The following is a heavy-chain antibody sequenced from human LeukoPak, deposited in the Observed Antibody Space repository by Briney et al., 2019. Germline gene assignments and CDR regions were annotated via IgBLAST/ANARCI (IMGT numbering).Heavy chain of an antibody. CDR2: VSTGGRST. CDR1: GFTFSSYA. V-gene: IGHV3-23*01. CDR3: AKGRVAAADDCIDC. J-gene: IGHJ4*02. Sequence: PGGSLSLSCAAPGFTFSSYAMSWVRQAPGKGLEWVSTVSTGGRSTYYAASVKGRFTISRDNSKNTLYLQMNNLRAEDTAIYYCAKGRVAAADDCIDCWGQGTLVTVSS. D-gene: IGHD6-13*01.